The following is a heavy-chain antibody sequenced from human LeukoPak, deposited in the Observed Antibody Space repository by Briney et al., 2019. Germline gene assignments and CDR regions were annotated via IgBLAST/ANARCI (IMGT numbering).Heavy chain of an antibody. Sequence: GGSLRLSCAASRFIFSGYTMNWVSQAPGKGLEWVSSISSSSSYIYYADSVKGRFTISRDNAKISLYLQMNSLRAEDTAVYYCARGSDSGSYPSYFDFWGQGTLVAVSS. D-gene: IGHD1-26*01. CDR2: ISSSSSYI. J-gene: IGHJ4*02. CDR3: ARGSDSGSYPSYFDF. V-gene: IGHV3-21*01. CDR1: RFIFSGYT.